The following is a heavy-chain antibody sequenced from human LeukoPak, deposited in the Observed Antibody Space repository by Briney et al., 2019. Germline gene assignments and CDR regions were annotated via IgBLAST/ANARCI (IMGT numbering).Heavy chain of an antibody. Sequence: GGSLRLSCAASGFTFSSYAMHWVRQAPGKGLEWVAVISYDGSNKYYADSVKGRFTISRDNAKNSMYLQMNSLRVEDTAVYYCARGSSWLDYWGQGILVTVSS. V-gene: IGHV3-30-3*01. D-gene: IGHD6-13*01. CDR2: ISYDGSNK. J-gene: IGHJ4*02. CDR1: GFTFSSYA. CDR3: ARGSSWLDY.